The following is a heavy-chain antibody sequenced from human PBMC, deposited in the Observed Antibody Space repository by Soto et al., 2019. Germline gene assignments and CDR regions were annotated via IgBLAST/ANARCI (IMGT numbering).Heavy chain of an antibody. CDR1: GFTFSSYW. Sequence: GGSLRLSCAASGFTFSSYWMSWVRQAPGKGLEWVANIKQDGSEKYYVDSVKGRFTISRDNAKNSLYLQMNSLRAEDTAVYYCARDVGIEGSGAQDYWGQGTLVTVSS. CDR3: ARDVGIEGSGAQDY. D-gene: IGHD7-27*01. V-gene: IGHV3-7*05. J-gene: IGHJ4*02. CDR2: IKQDGSEK.